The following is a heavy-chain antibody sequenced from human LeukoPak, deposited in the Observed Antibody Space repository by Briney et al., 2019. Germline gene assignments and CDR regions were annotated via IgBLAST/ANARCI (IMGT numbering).Heavy chain of an antibody. V-gene: IGHV3-11*01. Sequence: PGGSLRLSCAASGFTFSDYHMSWIRQAPGKGLEFVSYIGLSGSAIYYADSVKGRFTISRGNAENSLYLQMNTLRAEDTAVYFCARVPYYVSSGYYYYYYYMDVWGKGTTVTVSS. D-gene: IGHD3-22*01. CDR3: ARVPYYVSSGYYYYYYYMDV. J-gene: IGHJ6*03. CDR2: IGLSGSAI. CDR1: GFTFSDYH.